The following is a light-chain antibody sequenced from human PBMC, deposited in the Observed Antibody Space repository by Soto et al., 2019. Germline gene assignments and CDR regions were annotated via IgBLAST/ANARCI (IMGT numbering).Light chain of an antibody. V-gene: IGKV3-11*01. J-gene: IGKJ5*01. CDR1: QSVSSY. CDR2: DAS. Sequence: EIVLTRSPATLSLSPGERATLSCRTSQSVSSYFAWYQQKPGRAPRLLIYDASNRATGIPARFIGSGSGTDFTLNISSLEPEDFAVYYCQQRSNWPITFGQGTRLEIK. CDR3: QQRSNWPIT.